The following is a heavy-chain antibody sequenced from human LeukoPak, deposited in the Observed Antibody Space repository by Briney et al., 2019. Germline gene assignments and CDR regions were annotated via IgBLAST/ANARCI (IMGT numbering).Heavy chain of an antibody. CDR3: ARLLDYDSSGYPDTFDI. V-gene: IGHV4-59*07. CDR2: IYYIGST. D-gene: IGHD3-22*01. J-gene: IGHJ3*02. CDR1: RRSISPNY. Sequence: ADTLSLTCTLSRRSISPNYWPWIRQPPGKGREWIGYIYYIGSTNYNPSLKSRVTISLDTSRNQFSLRLSSVTAADTAVYYCARLLDYDSSGYPDTFDIWGQGTMVTVSS.